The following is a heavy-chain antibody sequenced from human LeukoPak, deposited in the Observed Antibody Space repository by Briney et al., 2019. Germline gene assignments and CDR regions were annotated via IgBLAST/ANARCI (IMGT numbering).Heavy chain of an antibody. CDR3: ARGDDIAARPDY. Sequence: SQTLPLTCTVSGGSISSGGYYWSWIRQHPGKGLEWIGYIYYSGSTYYNPSLKSRVTISVDTSKNQFSLKLSSVTAADTAVYYCARGDDIAARPDYWGQGTLVTVSS. V-gene: IGHV4-31*03. J-gene: IGHJ4*02. CDR2: IYYSGST. CDR1: GGSISSGGYY. D-gene: IGHD6-6*01.